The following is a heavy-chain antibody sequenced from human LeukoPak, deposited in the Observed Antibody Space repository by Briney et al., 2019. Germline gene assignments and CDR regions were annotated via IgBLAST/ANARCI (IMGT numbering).Heavy chain of an antibody. Sequence: GGSRRLSCAASGFTFSSYGMHWVRQAPGKGLEWVAVISYDGSNKYYADSVKGRFTISRDNSKNTLYLQMNSLRAEDTAVYYCAPRDDYWGQGTLVTVSS. CDR2: ISYDGSNK. V-gene: IGHV3-30*03. CDR1: GFTFSSYG. J-gene: IGHJ4*02. CDR3: APRDDY.